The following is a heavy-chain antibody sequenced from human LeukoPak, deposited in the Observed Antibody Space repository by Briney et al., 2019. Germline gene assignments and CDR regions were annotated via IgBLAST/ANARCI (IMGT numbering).Heavy chain of an antibody. V-gene: IGHV3-11*01. CDR3: AGEKPRRYYFDY. CDR1: GFTFSDYY. J-gene: IGHJ4*02. Sequence: PGGSLRLSCAAPGFTFSDYYMSSIRQAPGKGLEWVSYISSSGSTIYYADSVKGRFTISRDNAKNSLYLQMNSLRAEDTAEYYCAGEKPRRYYFDYWGQGTLVTVSS. D-gene: IGHD1-14*01. CDR2: ISSSGSTI.